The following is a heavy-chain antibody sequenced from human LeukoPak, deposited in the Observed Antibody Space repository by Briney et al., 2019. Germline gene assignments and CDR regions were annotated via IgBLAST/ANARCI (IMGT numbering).Heavy chain of an antibody. J-gene: IGHJ3*02. V-gene: IGHV4-61*02. CDR2: IYTSGGT. Sequence: PSQTLSLTCTVSAGSISSGCYYCSWIRQPAGNGLQWIVRIYTSGGTNYNPSLKSRVTISVDTSNSHFSLKLSSVTAPDTAMYYCARASSIFEVARGAFDIWGQGTMVTVSS. D-gene: IGHD3-3*01. CDR3: ARASSIFEVARGAFDI. CDR1: AGSISSGCYY.